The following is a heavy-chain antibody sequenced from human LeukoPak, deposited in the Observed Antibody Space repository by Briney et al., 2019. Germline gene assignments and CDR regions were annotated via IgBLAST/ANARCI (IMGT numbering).Heavy chain of an antibody. CDR3: ARVPGIVNGYYYYYMDV. CDR1: GFTLSSYS. V-gene: IGHV3-53*01. D-gene: IGHD1-26*01. Sequence: GGSLRLSCAASGFTLSSYSMNWVRQAPGKGLEWVSVIYSGGSTYYADSVKGRFTISRDNSKNTLYLQMNSLRAEDTAVYYCARVPGIVNGYYYYYMDVWGKGTTVTISS. CDR2: IYSGGST. J-gene: IGHJ6*03.